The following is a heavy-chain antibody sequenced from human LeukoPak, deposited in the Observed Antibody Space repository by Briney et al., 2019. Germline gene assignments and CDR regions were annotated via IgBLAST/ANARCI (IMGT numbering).Heavy chain of an antibody. CDR3: ASDTVDTALGIDY. D-gene: IGHD5-18*01. J-gene: IGHJ4*02. CDR2: INSEGSST. CDR1: GFTFSNYW. V-gene: IGHV3-74*01. Sequence: PGGSLRLSCAASGFTFSNYWMHWVRQAPGKGLVWVSRINSEGSSTNYADSVKGRFTISRDNAKNTLYLQMNSLRAEDTAVYYCASDTVDTALGIDYWGQGTLVTVSS.